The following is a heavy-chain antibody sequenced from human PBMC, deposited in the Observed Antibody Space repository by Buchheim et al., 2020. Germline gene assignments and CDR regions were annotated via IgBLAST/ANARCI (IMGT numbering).Heavy chain of an antibody. CDR2: INHSGST. CDR1: GGSFSGYY. CDR3: ARGVLRYFDRMGWFDP. J-gene: IGHJ5*02. V-gene: IGHV4-34*01. Sequence: QVQLQQWGAGLLKPSETLSLTCAVYGGSFSGYYWSWIRQPPGKGLEWIGEINHSGSTNYNPSLKSRVNISVDTSKNQFSLKLSSVTAADTAVYYCARGVLRYFDRMGWFDPWGQGTL. D-gene: IGHD3-9*01.